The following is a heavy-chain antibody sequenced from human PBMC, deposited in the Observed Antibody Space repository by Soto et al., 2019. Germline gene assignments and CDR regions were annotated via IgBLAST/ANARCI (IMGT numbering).Heavy chain of an antibody. J-gene: IGHJ4*02. D-gene: IGHD1-26*01. CDR3: AKLREPNFPIDF. Sequence: PGESLKISCKGSGYIFTSYWISWVRQMPGKGLEWMGRIDPTDSYTNYSPSFQGHVTISADKSINTAYLQWSSLKASDTAMYYCAKLREPNFPIDFSAQGTLVTVSS. CDR2: IDPTDSYT. V-gene: IGHV5-10-1*01. CDR1: GYIFTSYW.